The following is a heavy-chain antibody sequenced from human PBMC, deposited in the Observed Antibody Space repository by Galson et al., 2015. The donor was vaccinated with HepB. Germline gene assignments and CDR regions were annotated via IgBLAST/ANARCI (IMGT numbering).Heavy chain of an antibody. V-gene: IGHV3-74*03. Sequence: SLRLSCAASGFTFSSYWMHWVRQAPGKGLMWVSRINSDETIVTYADSVKDRFTISRDNAKNTLYLHMSTLRAEDTAVYFCASCGRSAGCYSGMDVWGQGTTVTVSS. J-gene: IGHJ6*02. CDR2: INSDETIV. D-gene: IGHD2-2*01. CDR1: GFTFSSYW. CDR3: ASCGRSAGCYSGMDV.